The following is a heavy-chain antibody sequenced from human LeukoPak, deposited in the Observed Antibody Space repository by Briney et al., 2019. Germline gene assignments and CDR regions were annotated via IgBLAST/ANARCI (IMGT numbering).Heavy chain of an antibody. V-gene: IGHV7-4-1*02. CDR1: GYTFTSYG. J-gene: IGHJ6*03. CDR3: ARVHSEQLYYYYYYMDV. CDR2: INTNTGNP. Sequence: ASVTVSCKASGYTFTSYGISWVRQAPGQGLEWMGWINTNTGNPTYAQGFTGRFVFSLDTSVSTAYLQISSLKAEDTAVYYCARVHSEQLYYYYYYMDVWGKGTTVTVSS. D-gene: IGHD5-18*01.